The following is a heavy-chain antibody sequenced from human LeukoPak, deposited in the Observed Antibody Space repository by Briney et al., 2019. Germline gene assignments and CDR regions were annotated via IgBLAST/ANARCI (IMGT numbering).Heavy chain of an antibody. CDR2: ISSSSSTI. J-gene: IGHJ4*02. Sequence: GGSLRLSCAASGFTFSNYNMNWVRQAPGKGLEWVSFISSSSSTIYYADSVKGRFTISRDNAKNSLYLQMNSLRDEDTVVYYCARGPLGWSDYWGQGILVTVSS. CDR1: GFTFSNYN. D-gene: IGHD1-26*01. V-gene: IGHV3-48*02. CDR3: ARGPLGWSDY.